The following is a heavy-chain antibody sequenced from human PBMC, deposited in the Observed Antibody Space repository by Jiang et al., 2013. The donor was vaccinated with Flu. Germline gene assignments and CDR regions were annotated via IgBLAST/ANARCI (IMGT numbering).Heavy chain of an antibody. CDR1: GFSISSGYN. D-gene: IGHD3-10*01. J-gene: IGHJ5*02. V-gene: IGHV4-38-2*02. Sequence: GSGLVKPSETLSLTCSVSGFSISSGYNWGWIRQPPGKGLEWIGSVYQTGSTFYNPSLRRRVTMSVDTSTNQFSLRLTSVTAADTAVYYCARAGIVTVLRGGTAWFDPWGQGTWSPSPQ. CDR2: VYQTGST. CDR3: ARAGIVTVLRGGTAWFDP.